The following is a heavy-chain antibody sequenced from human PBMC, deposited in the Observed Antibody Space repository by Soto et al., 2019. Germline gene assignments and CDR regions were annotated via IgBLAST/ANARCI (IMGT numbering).Heavy chain of an antibody. D-gene: IGHD3-10*01. CDR1: GASVTSGSDNY. V-gene: IGHV4-61*01. CDR2: IFKSGGT. Sequence: SETLSLTCSVSGASVTSGSDNYWNWIRQAPGVGLEWIGYIFKSGGTNYNPSLKSRISISLDTSKNQVSLKLNSVTAADTAVYYCARGEVTGVNRGVVTGWFDPWGQGTLVTVSS. J-gene: IGHJ5*02. CDR3: ARGEVTGVNRGVVTGWFDP.